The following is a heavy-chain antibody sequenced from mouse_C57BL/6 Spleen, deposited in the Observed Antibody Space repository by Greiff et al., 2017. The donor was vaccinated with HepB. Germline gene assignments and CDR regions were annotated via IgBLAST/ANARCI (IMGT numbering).Heavy chain of an antibody. CDR1: GFSFTSYA. J-gene: IGHJ4*01. CDR2: ILTGGGT. CDR3: ARNLCSMDY. Sequence: QVQLKESGPGLVAPSQSLSITCTVTGFSFTSYAISWVRQPPGKGLEWLGVILTGGGTNYNSALNSRLSISKDNSKSQVFLKMNSLQTDDTARYYCARNLCSMDYWGQGTSVTVSS. V-gene: IGHV2-9-1*01. D-gene: IGHD1-1*01.